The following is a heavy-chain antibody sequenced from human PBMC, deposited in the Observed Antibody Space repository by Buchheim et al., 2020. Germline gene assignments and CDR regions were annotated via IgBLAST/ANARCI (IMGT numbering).Heavy chain of an antibody. J-gene: IGHJ3*02. V-gene: IGHV5-51*03. CDR3: AGLGGYHSSAYHSSGDAFDT. Sequence: EVPLVQSGAEVKKPGESLKIPCKGSGYSFTSYWLGRVRQMPGKGLEWMRIIYPGDSDTRYSPSFQGQVTIPADKSIRTAYPQWRSLKASDTAMYYWAGLGGYHSSAYHSSGDAFDTWGQGT. CDR1: GYSFTSYW. D-gene: IGHD3-22*01. CDR2: IYPGDSDT.